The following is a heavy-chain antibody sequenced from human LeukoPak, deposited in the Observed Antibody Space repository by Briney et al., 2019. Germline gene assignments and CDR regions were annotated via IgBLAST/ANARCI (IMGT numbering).Heavy chain of an antibody. CDR1: NYTFTSYG. CDR2: INAYNGNT. V-gene: IGHV1-18*01. D-gene: IGHD5-24*01. Sequence: GASVKVSCKASNYTFTSYGISWVRQAPGQGLEWMGWINAYNGNTNYAQKLQGRVTMTTDTSTSTAYMELRSLRSDDSAVYYCARGAPGEMATIPYVYWGQGTLVTVSS. CDR3: ARGAPGEMATIPYVY. J-gene: IGHJ4*02.